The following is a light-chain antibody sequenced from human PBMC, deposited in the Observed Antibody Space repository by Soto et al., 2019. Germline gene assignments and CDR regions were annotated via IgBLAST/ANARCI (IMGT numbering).Light chain of an antibody. CDR3: PQYGRTPLS. CDR1: QAIDSAY. J-gene: IGKJ2*01. CDR2: GAG. Sequence: EIVLTQSPGTLSLSPGDTATLSCRASQAIDSAYIAWYQHKPGQAPRLLIHGAGSRATGIPDRFDGWASGTDFILPIHKLEPQDYAMYFCPQYGRTPLSFGRGTHLEIK. V-gene: IGKV3-20*01.